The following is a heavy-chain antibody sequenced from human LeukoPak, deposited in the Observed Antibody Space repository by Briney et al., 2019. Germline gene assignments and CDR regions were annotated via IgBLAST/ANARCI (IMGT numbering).Heavy chain of an antibody. V-gene: IGHV4-38-2*02. CDR3: ARDGNSLAAAGFDY. CDR2: IYHSGST. J-gene: IGHJ4*02. Sequence: PSETLSLTCTVSGYSISSGYYWGWIRQPPGKGLEWIGSIYHSGSTYYNPSLKSRVTISVDTSKNQFSLKLSSVTAADTAVYYCARDGNSLAAAGFDYWGQGTLVTVSS. CDR1: GYSISSGYY. D-gene: IGHD6-13*01.